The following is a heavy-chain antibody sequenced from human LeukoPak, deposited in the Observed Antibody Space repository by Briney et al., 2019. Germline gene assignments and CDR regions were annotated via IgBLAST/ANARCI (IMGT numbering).Heavy chain of an antibody. CDR3: AREKASGTKYCSGGSCYFDY. Sequence: PSQTLSLTCTASGGSISSGGYYWSWIRQHPGKGLEWIGYIYYSGSTYYNPSLKSRVTISVDTSKNQFSLKLSSVTAADTAVYYCAREKASGTKYCSGGSCYFDYWGQGTLVTVSS. D-gene: IGHD2-15*01. CDR1: GGSISSGGYY. J-gene: IGHJ4*02. CDR2: IYYSGST. V-gene: IGHV4-31*03.